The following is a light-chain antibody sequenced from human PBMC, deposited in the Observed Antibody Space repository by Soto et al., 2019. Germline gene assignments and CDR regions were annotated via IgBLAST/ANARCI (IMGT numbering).Light chain of an antibody. V-gene: IGLV2-14*03. CDR3: SSYTSSSTQV. CDR2: DVN. Sequence: QSVLTQPASVSGSPGQSITISCTGTTSDVGGYNYVTWYQQYPGQAPKIIIYDVNRRPPGVSDRFSGSKSGNTASLTVSDLQAGDEADYYCSSYTSSSTQVFGGGTKLTVL. CDR1: TSDVGGYNY. J-gene: IGLJ3*02.